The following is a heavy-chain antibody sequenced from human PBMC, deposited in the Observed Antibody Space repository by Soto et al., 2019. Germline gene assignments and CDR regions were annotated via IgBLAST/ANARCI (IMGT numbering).Heavy chain of an antibody. Sequence: SETLSLTCAVYGGSFSGYYWSWIRQPPGKGLEWIGEINHSGSTNYNPSLKSRVTISVDTSKNQFSLKLSSVTAADTAVYYCARDRKYNWNYGGYYYYGRDVWGQGTTVT. CDR3: ARDRKYNWNYGGYYYYGRDV. CDR2: INHSGST. CDR1: GGSFSGYY. J-gene: IGHJ6*02. V-gene: IGHV4-34*01. D-gene: IGHD1-7*01.